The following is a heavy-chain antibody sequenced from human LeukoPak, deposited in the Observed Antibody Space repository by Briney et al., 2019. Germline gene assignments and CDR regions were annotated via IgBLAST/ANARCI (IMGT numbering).Heavy chain of an antibody. CDR2: IYYSGST. D-gene: IGHD3-10*01. CDR3: ARHYYGSGSYYKDFDY. V-gene: IGHV4-39*01. Sequence: SETLSLTCTVSGGSISSSSYYWGWIRQPPGKGLEWIGSIYYSGSTYYNPSLKSRVTISVDTSKNQFSLKLSSVTAADTAVYYCARHYYGSGSYYKDFDYWGQGTLVTVSS. CDR1: GGSISSSSYY. J-gene: IGHJ4*02.